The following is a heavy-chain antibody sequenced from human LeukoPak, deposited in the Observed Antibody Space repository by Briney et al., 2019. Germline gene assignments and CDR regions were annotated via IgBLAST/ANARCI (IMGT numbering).Heavy chain of an antibody. J-gene: IGHJ4*02. CDR1: GFTFSSYT. Sequence: PGGSLRLSCAASGFTFSSYTMHWVRQAPGRGLVWVSRINSDGSSTSYADSVKGRFTISRDNAKNTLYLQMNSLRADDTAVYYCAGERSDMTDYWGQGTLVTVSS. V-gene: IGHV3-74*01. D-gene: IGHD3-10*01. CDR2: INSDGSST. CDR3: AGERSDMTDY.